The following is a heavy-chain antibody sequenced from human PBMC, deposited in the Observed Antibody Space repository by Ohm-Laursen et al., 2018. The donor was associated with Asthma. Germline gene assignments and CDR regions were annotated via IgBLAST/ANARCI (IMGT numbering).Heavy chain of an antibody. CDR1: GGSVSSGSYY. Sequence: SQTLSLTCTVSGGSVSSGSYYWSWIRQPPGKGLEWIGYIYYSGSTNYNPSLKSRVTISVDTSKNQFSLKLSSVTAADTAVYYCARDPSYGYSYPYYGMDVWGQGTTVTVSS. CDR3: ARDPSYGYSYPYYGMDV. V-gene: IGHV4-61*01. D-gene: IGHD5-18*01. J-gene: IGHJ6*02. CDR2: IYYSGST.